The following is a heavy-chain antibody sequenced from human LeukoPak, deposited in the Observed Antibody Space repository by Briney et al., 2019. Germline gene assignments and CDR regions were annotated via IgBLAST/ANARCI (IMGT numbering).Heavy chain of an antibody. CDR1: GFSLSTYW. Sequence: GGSLRLSCAASGFSLSTYWMHWVRQAPGKGLVWVAHIKGDGSTTTYADSVKGRFTISRDNAKNSLYLQMNSLRAEDTAVYYCARYYYDSSGFDYWGQGTLVTVSS. J-gene: IGHJ4*02. V-gene: IGHV3-74*01. CDR2: IKGDGSTT. CDR3: ARYYYDSSGFDY. D-gene: IGHD3-22*01.